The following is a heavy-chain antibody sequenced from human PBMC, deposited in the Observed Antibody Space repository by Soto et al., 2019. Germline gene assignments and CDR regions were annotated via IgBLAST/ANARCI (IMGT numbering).Heavy chain of an antibody. CDR1: GFTFSSYW. CDR3: ARDRAAAGERTDYYYYGMDV. J-gene: IGHJ6*02. Sequence: GGSLRLSCAASGFTFSSYWMHWVRQAPGKGLVWVSRINSDGSSTSYADSVKGRFTISRDNAKNTLYLQMNSLRAEDTAVYYCARDRAAAGERTDYYYYGMDVWGQGTTVTVSS. D-gene: IGHD6-13*01. CDR2: INSDGSST. V-gene: IGHV3-74*01.